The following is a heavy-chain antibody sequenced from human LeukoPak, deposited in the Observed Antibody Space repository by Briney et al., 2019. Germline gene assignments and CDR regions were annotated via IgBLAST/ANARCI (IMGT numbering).Heavy chain of an antibody. J-gene: IGHJ5*02. D-gene: IGHD3-10*01. CDR1: GGSISSGDW. V-gene: IGHV4-4*02. CDR3: ARDREVVRGVTYNWFDP. Sequence: PSGTLSLTCAVSGGSISSGDWWTWVRQPPGKGLQWIGEIYHTGDTNYNPSLKSRVTISVDTSKNQFSLKLSSVTAADTAVYYCARDREVVRGVTYNWFDPWGQGTLVTVSS. CDR2: IYHTGDT.